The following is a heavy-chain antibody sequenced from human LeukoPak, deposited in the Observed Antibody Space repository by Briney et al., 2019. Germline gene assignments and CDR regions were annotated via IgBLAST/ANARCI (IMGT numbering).Heavy chain of an antibody. V-gene: IGHV3-74*01. CDR1: GFTFSDYY. CDR3: ARGRRDGYTQDS. J-gene: IGHJ4*02. Sequence: GGSLRLSCAASGFTFSDYYMSWIRQAPGKGLVWVSRITTDGSGTNYADSVKGRFTISRDNAKNTLYLQMNSLRAEDTAVYYCARGRRDGYTQDSWGQGTLVTVSS. D-gene: IGHD5-24*01. CDR2: ITTDGSGT.